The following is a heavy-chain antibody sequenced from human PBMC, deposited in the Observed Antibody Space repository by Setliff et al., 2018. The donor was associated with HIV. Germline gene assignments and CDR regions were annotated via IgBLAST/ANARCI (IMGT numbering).Heavy chain of an antibody. D-gene: IGHD3-22*01. CDR2: IIPILGVP. J-gene: IGHJ4*02. CDR3: ARGGDYDSSGYYVT. V-gene: IGHV1-69*02. Sequence: GASVKVSCKASGGPFTSSNIGWVRQAPGQGLEWMGRIIPILGVPRYAQKFQGRVTITADKSSSTPYMHRSSLRAEDTAVYFCARGGDYDSSGYYVTWGQGSLVTVSS. CDR1: GGPFTSSN.